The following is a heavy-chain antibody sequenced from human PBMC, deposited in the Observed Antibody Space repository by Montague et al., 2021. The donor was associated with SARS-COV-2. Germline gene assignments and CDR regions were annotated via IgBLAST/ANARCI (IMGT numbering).Heavy chain of an antibody. Sequence: LSLTCTVSGDSISSGYFYWGWIRQPPGKGLEWVGTIHYSGITYYNPSLKRRVTISVDTSRNQFSLKLSSVTAADTAIYYCARHLAISGPAAVSDYWGQGTLVTVSS. J-gene: IGHJ4*02. CDR3: ARHLAISGPAAVSDY. CDR2: IHYSGIT. CDR1: GDSISSGYFY. D-gene: IGHD2-2*01. V-gene: IGHV4-39*01.